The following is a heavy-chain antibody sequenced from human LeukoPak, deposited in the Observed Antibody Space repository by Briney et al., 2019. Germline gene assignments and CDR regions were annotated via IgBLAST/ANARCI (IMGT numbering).Heavy chain of an antibody. CDR3: ARDIGPIAAAGTFWFDP. V-gene: IGHV3-21*01. Sequence: GGSLRLSCAASGFTFSSYSMNWVRQTPGKGLEWVSSISSSSSYIYYADSVKGRFTISRDNAKNSLYLQMNSLRAEDTAVYYCARDIGPIAAAGTFWFDPWGQGTLVTVSS. D-gene: IGHD6-13*01. CDR2: ISSSSSYI. CDR1: GFTFSSYS. J-gene: IGHJ5*02.